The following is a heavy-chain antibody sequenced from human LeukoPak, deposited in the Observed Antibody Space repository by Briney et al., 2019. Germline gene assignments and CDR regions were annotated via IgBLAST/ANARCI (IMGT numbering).Heavy chain of an antibody. CDR3: ARDRGYYYGAFDI. Sequence: GGSLRLSCAASGFTFSSYSMNWVRQAPGKGVEWVSSISSSSSYIYYADSVKGRFTISRDNAKNSLYLQMNSLRAEDTAVYYCARDRGYYYGAFDIWGQGTMVTVSS. J-gene: IGHJ3*02. D-gene: IGHD3-22*01. V-gene: IGHV3-21*01. CDR1: GFTFSSYS. CDR2: ISSSSSYI.